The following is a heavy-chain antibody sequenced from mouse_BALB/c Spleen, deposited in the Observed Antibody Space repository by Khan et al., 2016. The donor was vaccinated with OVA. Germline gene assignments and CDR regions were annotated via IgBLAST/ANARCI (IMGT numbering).Heavy chain of an antibody. V-gene: IGHV1-4*01. D-gene: IGHD2-14*01. CDR3: ARRTTGHTMDS. CDR1: GYTFTSNT. CDR2: INPRSGYT. Sequence: QVQLQQSGAELARPGASVRMSCKASGYTFTSNTMHWIKQRPGQGLEWIGYINPRSGYTTYNQNFKDKATLTADKSSSTAYMQLSSLTSEDSAVYYCARRTTGHTMDSWGQGTSVTVSS. J-gene: IGHJ4*01.